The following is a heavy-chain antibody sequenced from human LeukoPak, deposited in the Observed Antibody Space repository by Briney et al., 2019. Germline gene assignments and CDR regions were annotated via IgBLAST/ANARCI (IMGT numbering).Heavy chain of an antibody. Sequence: ASETLSLTCAVSGGSISSSNWWSWVRQPPGKGLEWIGEIYHSGSTNYNPSLKSRVTISVDKSKNQFSLKLSSVTAADTAVYYCARVEGPYSSSYEHGYWGQGTLVTVSS. CDR3: ARVEGPYSSSYEHGY. CDR2: IYHSGST. CDR1: GGSISSSNW. V-gene: IGHV4-4*02. J-gene: IGHJ4*02. D-gene: IGHD6-13*01.